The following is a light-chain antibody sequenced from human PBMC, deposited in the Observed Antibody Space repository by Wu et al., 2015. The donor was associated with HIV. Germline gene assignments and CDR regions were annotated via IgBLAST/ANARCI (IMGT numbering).Light chain of an antibody. Sequence: SDWLAWYQHKSGQSPKLLIYEAYKRAAGVPDRFTAAGSGTDFTLIINGLDPEDVAFYFCQQYGSTPITFGPGTRLDMK. J-gene: IGKJ5*01. CDR1: SDW. CDR3: QQYGSTPIT. CDR2: EAY. V-gene: IGKV3-20*01.